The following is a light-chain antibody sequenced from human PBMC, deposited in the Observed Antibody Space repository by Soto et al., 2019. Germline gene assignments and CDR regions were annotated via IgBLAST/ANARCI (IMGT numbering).Light chain of an antibody. CDR2: AAS. CDR1: QDISTY. CDR3: HKYDSVPFT. J-gene: IGKJ3*01. V-gene: IGKV1-27*01. Sequence: DIQMTQSPSSLSASVGDRVTITCRASQDISTYLAWYQQTPGKVPKLLIYAASTLQSGVPPRFSGSGSGTDFTLSISSLQTEDVGTYYCHKYDSVPFTFGPGTKVDLK.